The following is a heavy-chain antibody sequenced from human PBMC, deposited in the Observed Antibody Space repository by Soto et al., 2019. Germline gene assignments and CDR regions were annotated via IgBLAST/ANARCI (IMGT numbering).Heavy chain of an antibody. Sequence: SETLSLTCTVSGGSISSLSYYWGWIRQPPGKGLEWIGSIYYSGSTYYNPSLKSRVTISVDTSKNQFSLKLSSVTAADTAVYYCASGIYCSGGSCNQYNWFDPWGQGTLVTVSS. CDR2: IYYSGST. CDR3: ASGIYCSGGSCNQYNWFDP. D-gene: IGHD2-15*01. J-gene: IGHJ5*02. V-gene: IGHV4-39*01. CDR1: GGSISSLSYY.